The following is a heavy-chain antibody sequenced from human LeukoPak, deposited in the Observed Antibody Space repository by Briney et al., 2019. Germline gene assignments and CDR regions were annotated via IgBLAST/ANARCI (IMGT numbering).Heavy chain of an antibody. CDR1: GGSISSSSFY. V-gene: IGHV4-39*01. Sequence: SETLSLTCSVSGGSISSSSFYWGWIRQPPGKGLEWIGSIYHSGTTYYNPSLKGRVTISVDTSRNQFSLSVSSVTAADTAVYYCAKPTDNISRYGHYYYYYMDVWGRGTTVTVSS. J-gene: IGHJ6*03. D-gene: IGHD6-13*01. CDR3: AKPTDNISRYGHYYYYYMDV. CDR2: IYHSGTT.